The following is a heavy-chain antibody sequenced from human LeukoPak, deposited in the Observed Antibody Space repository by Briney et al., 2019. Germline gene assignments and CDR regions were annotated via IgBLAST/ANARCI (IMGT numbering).Heavy chain of an antibody. Sequence: GGSLRLSCAASGFTFSSYWMSWVRQAPGKGLEWVSAISGSGGSTYYADSVKGRFTISRDNSKNTLYLQMNSLRAEDTAVYYCAKSRVGATVPTFDYWGQGTLVTVSS. V-gene: IGHV3-23*01. CDR2: ISGSGGST. CDR3: AKSRVGATVPTFDY. J-gene: IGHJ4*02. CDR1: GFTFSSYW. D-gene: IGHD1-26*01.